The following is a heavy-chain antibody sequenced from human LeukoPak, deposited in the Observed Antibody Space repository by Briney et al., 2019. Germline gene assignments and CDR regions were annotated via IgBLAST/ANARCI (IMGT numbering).Heavy chain of an antibody. J-gene: IGHJ4*02. Sequence: ASVKVSCKASGYTFTSYDVHWVRQATGQGLEWMGWLNPNSGNTGYSQKFQGRVTMTRNTSITTAYMELSSLRSDDTAVYYCARGTSSSWYVPDYWGQGTLVTVSS. D-gene: IGHD6-13*01. CDR2: LNPNSGNT. CDR1: GYTFTSYD. CDR3: ARGTSSSWYVPDY. V-gene: IGHV1-8*01.